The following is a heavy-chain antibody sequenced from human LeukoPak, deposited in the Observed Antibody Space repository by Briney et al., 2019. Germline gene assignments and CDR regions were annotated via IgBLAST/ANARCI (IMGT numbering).Heavy chain of an antibody. V-gene: IGHV3-21*01. Sequence: AGSLRRSCAASGFTFSSYNMNWLRRAPGKGLEWISSISSSSSYIYYADSVKVRFTISRDNAKNSLVLQMTSLRAEDTAMYYCARDLPTVTTLLPSLSYFDYWGQGTLVTVSS. J-gene: IGHJ4*02. CDR1: GFTFSSYN. CDR3: ARDLPTVTTLLPSLSYFDY. CDR2: ISSSSSYI. D-gene: IGHD4-17*01.